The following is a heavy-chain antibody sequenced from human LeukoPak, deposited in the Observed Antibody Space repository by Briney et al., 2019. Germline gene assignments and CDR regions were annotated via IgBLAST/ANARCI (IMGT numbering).Heavy chain of an antibody. Sequence: GGSLRLSGVSSGFTSSSYWMEWVHQGRGKGLEWVSRIKGDGSYTAYADSVKGRFTISRDNAKNTVYLQMNSLRAEDTAIYYCSYNHFDYWGQGTLVTVSS. CDR1: GFTSSSYW. CDR3: SYNHFDY. J-gene: IGHJ4*02. V-gene: IGHV3-74*03. D-gene: IGHD1-14*01. CDR2: IKGDGSYT.